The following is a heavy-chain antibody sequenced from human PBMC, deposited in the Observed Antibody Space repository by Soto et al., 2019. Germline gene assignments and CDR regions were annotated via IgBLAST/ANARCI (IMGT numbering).Heavy chain of an antibody. CDR3: TTDHVLLWFGEYPYYYYGMDV. CDR1: GFTFSNAW. J-gene: IGHJ6*02. V-gene: IGHV3-15*07. Sequence: GGSLRLSCAASGFTFSNAWMNWVRQAPGKGLEWVGRIKSKTDGGTTDYAAPVKGRFTISRDDSKNTLYLQMNSLKTEDTAVYYCTTDHVLLWFGEYPYYYYGMDVWGQGTTVTVSS. D-gene: IGHD3-10*01. CDR2: IKSKTDGGTT.